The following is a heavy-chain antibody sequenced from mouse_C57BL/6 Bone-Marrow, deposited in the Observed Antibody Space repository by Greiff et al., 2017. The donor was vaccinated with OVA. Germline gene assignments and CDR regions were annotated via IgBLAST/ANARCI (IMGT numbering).Heavy chain of an antibody. CDR2: IWSGGST. D-gene: IGHD2-1*01. CDR3: ARKGNGNYVWYFDV. CDR1: GFSLTSYG. V-gene: IGHV2-2*01. J-gene: IGHJ1*03. Sequence: QVQLKQSGPGLVQPSQSLSITCTVSGFSLTSYGVHWVRQSPGKGLEWLGVIWSGGSTDYNAAFISRLSISKDNSKSQVFFKMNSLQADDTAIYYCARKGNGNYVWYFDVWGTGTTVTVSS.